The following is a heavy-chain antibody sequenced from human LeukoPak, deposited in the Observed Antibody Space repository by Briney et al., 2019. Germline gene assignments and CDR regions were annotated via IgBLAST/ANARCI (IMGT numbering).Heavy chain of an antibody. CDR2: INPNSGGT. CDR3: ARDQGTTMVRGVIMGFDP. V-gene: IGHV1-2*02. J-gene: IGHJ5*02. Sequence: SVTVSFKCSVYTFTVYYMHWVRQAPGQGLEWMGVINPNSGGTNYAQKFQVRVTITRDTSINTAYMELSRLRSDDTAVYYCARDQGTTMVRGVIMGFDPWGQGTLVTVSS. D-gene: IGHD3-10*01. CDR1: VYTFTVYY.